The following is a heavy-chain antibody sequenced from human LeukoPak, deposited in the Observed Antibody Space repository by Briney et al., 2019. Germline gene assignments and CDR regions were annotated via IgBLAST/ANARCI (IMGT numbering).Heavy chain of an antibody. V-gene: IGHV4-31*03. CDR3: ARGFWSGYYNSNWFDP. D-gene: IGHD3-3*01. Sequence: PSETLSLTCTVSGGSISSGGYYWSWIREHPGKGLEWIGYIYYSGSTYYNPSLKSRVTISVDRFKNHFSLKLKSVTAADTAVYYCARGFWSGYYNSNWFDPWGQGTLVTVSS. CDR2: IYYSGST. CDR1: GGSISSGGYY. J-gene: IGHJ5*02.